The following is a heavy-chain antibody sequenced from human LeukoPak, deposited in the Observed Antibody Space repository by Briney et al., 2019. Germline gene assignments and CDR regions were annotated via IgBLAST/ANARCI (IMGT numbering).Heavy chain of an antibody. V-gene: IGHV3-7*01. CDR3: ARDGRDGYIDY. J-gene: IGHJ4*02. Sequence: GGSLRLSCAASGGTFGSYWRSWVRQAPGKGLEWVGNINEDGSKKYYVDSVKGRFTIFRDNAKNSLYLQLNTPTAAATDIYYCARDGRDGYIDYWGQGTLVTVSS. D-gene: IGHD1-26*01. CDR2: INEDGSKK. CDR1: GGTFGSYW.